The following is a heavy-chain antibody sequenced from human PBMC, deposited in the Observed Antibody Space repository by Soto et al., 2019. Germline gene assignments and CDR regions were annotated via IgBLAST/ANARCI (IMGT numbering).Heavy chain of an antibody. CDR3: ARVEYSSSLIDH. Sequence: QVQLVESGGGVVQPGRSLRLSCAASGFTFTNYGMDWVRQAPGKGLEWVAVIWYDGTNKYYADSVKGRFTISRDNSKNTVYLQMNTLRAEDTAMYYCARVEYSSSLIDHWGQGTLVTVSS. J-gene: IGHJ5*02. D-gene: IGHD6-6*01. CDR1: GFTFTNYG. V-gene: IGHV3-33*01. CDR2: IWYDGTNK.